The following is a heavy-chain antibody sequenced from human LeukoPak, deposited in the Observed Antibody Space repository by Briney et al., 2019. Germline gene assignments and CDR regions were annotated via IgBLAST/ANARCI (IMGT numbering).Heavy chain of an antibody. CDR3: ARDFIPVSTRITMVRGVMEDY. CDR1: GFTFSSYW. D-gene: IGHD3-10*01. V-gene: IGHV3-21*01. J-gene: IGHJ4*02. CDR2: ISSSSSYI. Sequence: GGSLRLSCAASGFTFSSYWMHWVRQAPGKGLVWVSSISSSSSYIYYADSVKGRFTISRDNAKNSLYLQMNSLRAEDTAVYYCARDFIPVSTRITMVRGVMEDYWGQGTLVTVSS.